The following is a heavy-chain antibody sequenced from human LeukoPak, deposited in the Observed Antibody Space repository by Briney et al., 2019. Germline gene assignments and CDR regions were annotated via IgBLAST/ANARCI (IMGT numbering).Heavy chain of an antibody. CDR3: AREGDYDILTGHYVDY. Sequence: GGSLRLSCAASGFTFSSYSMNWVRQAPGKGLEWVSSISSSSSYIYYADSVKGRFTISRDNAKNSLYLQMNSLRAEDTAVYYCAREGDYDILTGHYVDYWGQGTLVTVSS. V-gene: IGHV3-21*01. J-gene: IGHJ4*02. D-gene: IGHD3-9*01. CDR1: GFTFSSYS. CDR2: ISSSSSYI.